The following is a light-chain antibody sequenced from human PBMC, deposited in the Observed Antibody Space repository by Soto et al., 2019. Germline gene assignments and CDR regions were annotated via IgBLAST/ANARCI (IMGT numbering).Light chain of an antibody. J-gene: IGLJ1*01. CDR2: EVT. CDR3: SSYAGSGTFYV. Sequence: QSVLTQPVSVSGSPGQSITISCTGTSSDLGRYDLVSWYQQHPGKAPKLMVYEVTKRPSGVSNRFSGSKSGNTASLTISGLQAEDEADYSCSSYAGSGTFYVFGSGTKVTVL. V-gene: IGLV2-23*02. CDR1: SSDLGRYDL.